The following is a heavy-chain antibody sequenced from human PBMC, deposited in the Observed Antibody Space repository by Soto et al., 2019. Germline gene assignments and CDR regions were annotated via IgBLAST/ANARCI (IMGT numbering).Heavy chain of an antibody. CDR2: INPNSGGT. D-gene: IGHD2-15*01. J-gene: IGHJ4*02. CDR3: ARDSPLGYCSGGSCYSLAFDY. CDR1: GYTFTGYY. Sequence: GASVKVSCKASGYTFTGYYMHWVRQAPGQRLEWKGRINPNSGGTNYAQKFQGWVTMTRDTSISTAYMELSRLRSDDTAVYYCARDSPLGYCSGGSCYSLAFDYWGQGTLVTVSS. V-gene: IGHV1-2*04.